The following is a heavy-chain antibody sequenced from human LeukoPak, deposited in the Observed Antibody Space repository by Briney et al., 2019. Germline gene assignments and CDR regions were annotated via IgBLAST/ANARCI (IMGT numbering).Heavy chain of an antibody. Sequence: SETLSLTCTVSGGSISSCYWSWIRQPPGKGLEWIGYIYYSGSTNYNPSLKSRVTISVDTSKNQFSLKLSSVTAADTAVYYCARDGFREENAFDIWGQGTMVTVSS. D-gene: IGHD3-10*01. J-gene: IGHJ3*02. V-gene: IGHV4-59*01. CDR1: GGSISSCY. CDR3: ARDGFREENAFDI. CDR2: IYYSGST.